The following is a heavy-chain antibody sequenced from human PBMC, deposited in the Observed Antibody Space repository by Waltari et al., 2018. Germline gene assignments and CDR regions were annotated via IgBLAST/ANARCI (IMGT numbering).Heavy chain of an antibody. V-gene: IGHV4-31*03. CDR3: ARDLVGATIGY. CDR2: IYYSGIT. D-gene: IGHD1-26*01. Sequence: QVQLQESGPGLVKPSETLSLTCSVPGGSIRRSGLFWSWIRQHPGKGLEWIGDIYYSGITYYNPSLKSRVTISKDTSKNQISLRLASVTAADTAVYYCARDLVGATIGYWGQGTLVNVSS. CDR1: GGSIRRSGLF. J-gene: IGHJ4*02.